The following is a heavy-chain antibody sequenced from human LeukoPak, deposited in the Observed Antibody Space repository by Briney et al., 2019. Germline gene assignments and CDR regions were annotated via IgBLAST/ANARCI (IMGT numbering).Heavy chain of an antibody. Sequence: GESLKISCKASGYTFTYYWIAWVRQAPGQGLEWMGWINPNSGDTNYAQKFQGRVTMTRDTSISTAYMELSRLRSDDAAVYYCARRFYYAMDVWGQGTTVTVSS. CDR1: GYTFTYYW. V-gene: IGHV1-2*02. J-gene: IGHJ6*02. D-gene: IGHD3-16*01. CDR2: INPNSGDT. CDR3: ARRFYYAMDV.